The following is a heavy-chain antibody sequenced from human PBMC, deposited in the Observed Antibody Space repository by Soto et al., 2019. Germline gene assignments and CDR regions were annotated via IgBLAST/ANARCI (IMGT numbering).Heavy chain of an antibody. D-gene: IGHD4-4*01. CDR1: GNTFTDYY. CDR3: ATLTRSTGAIFDY. CDR2: VDPEDAET. J-gene: IGHJ4*02. V-gene: IGHV1-69-2*01. Sequence: EVQLVQSGAEVKKPGTTVKISCKVSGNTFTDYYMHWVQQAPGKGLEWMGLVDPEDAETIYAEKFQDRVTITADTSTDTAYMELSSLRSDDTAVYYCATLTRSTGAIFDYWGQGTLVTVSS.